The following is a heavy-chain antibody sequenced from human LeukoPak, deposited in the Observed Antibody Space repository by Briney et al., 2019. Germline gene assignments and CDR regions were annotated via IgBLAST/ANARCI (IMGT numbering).Heavy chain of an antibody. CDR3: ARGRARFGMDV. CDR1: GYTFTSYD. J-gene: IGHJ6*02. V-gene: IGHV1-8*01. Sequence: ASVKVSCKASGYTFTSYDINWVRQATGQGLEWMGWMNPNSGNTVYTQRFQGRVAMTRNTSTSTAYMELSNLRSEDTAVYYCARGRARFGMDVWGQGTTVTVSS. CDR2: MNPNSGNT.